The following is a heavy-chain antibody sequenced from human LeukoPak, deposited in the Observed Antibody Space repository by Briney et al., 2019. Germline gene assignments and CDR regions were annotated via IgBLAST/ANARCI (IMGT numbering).Heavy chain of an antibody. J-gene: IGHJ6*02. CDR2: IIPILGIA. CDR1: GGTFSSYA. V-gene: IGHV1-69*10. CDR3: ASQYCGGDCYTSGYYYGMDV. Sequence: SVKVSCKASGGTFSSYAISWVRQAPGQGLEWMGGIIPILGIANYAQKFQGRVTITADKSTSTAYMELSSLRSEDTAVYYCASQYCGGDCYTSGYYYGMDVWGQGTTVTVSS. D-gene: IGHD2-21*02.